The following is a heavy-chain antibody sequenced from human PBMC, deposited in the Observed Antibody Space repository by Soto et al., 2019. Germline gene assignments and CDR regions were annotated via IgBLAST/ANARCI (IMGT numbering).Heavy chain of an antibody. D-gene: IGHD3-16*02. Sequence: GGSLRLSCAASGFTFSSYAMSWVRQAPGKGLEWVSAISGSGGSTYYADSVKGRFTISRDNSKNTLYLQMNSKRAEDTAVYYCAKDRVITFGGVIPRGAFDIWGQGTMVTVSS. V-gene: IGHV3-23*01. CDR1: GFTFSSYA. J-gene: IGHJ3*02. CDR3: AKDRVITFGGVIPRGAFDI. CDR2: ISGSGGST.